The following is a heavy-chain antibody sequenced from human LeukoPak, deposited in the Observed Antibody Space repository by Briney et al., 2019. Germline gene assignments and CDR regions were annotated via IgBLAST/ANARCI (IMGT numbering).Heavy chain of an antibody. CDR1: GGSLSSGDYF. CDR2: IHYNGNS. CDR3: ARDLPTPDNWFDP. V-gene: IGHV4-31*03. Sequence: PSETLSLTCTVSGGSLSSGDYFWSWIRQHPGKGLEWIGYIHYNGNSYYNPSLKSRVTMSVDTSKNQFSLNLSSVTAADTAVYYCARDLPTPDNWFDPWGQGTQVTVSS. J-gene: IGHJ5*02.